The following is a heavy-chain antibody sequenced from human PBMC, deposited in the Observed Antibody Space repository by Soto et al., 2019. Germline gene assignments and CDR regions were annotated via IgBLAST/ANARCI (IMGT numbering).Heavy chain of an antibody. CDR2: ISSSSSTI. Sequence: PGGSLRLSCAASGFTFSSYSMNWVRQAPGKGLEWVSYISSSSSTIYYADSVKGRFTISRDNAKNSLYLQMNSLRAEDTAVYYCARILRGGDPNNYYYYYYTDVWGKGTTVTVSS. D-gene: IGHD2-21*02. J-gene: IGHJ6*03. CDR3: ARILRGGDPNNYYYYYYTDV. CDR1: GFTFSSYS. V-gene: IGHV3-48*01.